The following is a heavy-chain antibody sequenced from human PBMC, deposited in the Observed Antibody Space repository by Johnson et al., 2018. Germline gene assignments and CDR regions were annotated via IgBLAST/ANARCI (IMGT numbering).Heavy chain of an antibody. J-gene: IGHJ6*02. CDR1: AFTFDDYG. CDR3: AKGVIAGFLYYYYGMDV. Sequence: VQLVESGGGVVRPGGSLRLSCAASAFTFDDYGMSWVRQAPGKGLEWVSSISSSGSYIYYADSLKGRFTISRDNAKNSLYLQMNSRRAEETALYYCAKGVIAGFLYYYYGMDVWGQGTTVTFSS. D-gene: IGHD6-13*01. CDR2: ISSSGSYI. V-gene: IGHV3-21*04.